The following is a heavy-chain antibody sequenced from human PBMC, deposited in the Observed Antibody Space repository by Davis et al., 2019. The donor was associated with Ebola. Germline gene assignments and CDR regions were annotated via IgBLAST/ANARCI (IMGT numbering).Heavy chain of an antibody. CDR3: ARQEALYGSIDN. V-gene: IGHV5-51*01. J-gene: IGHJ4*02. Sequence: GGSLRLSCKGSGYSSNTYWIAWVRQMPGQGLEWMGIIYPRDSDTRYRPSFEGQVTISVDRSISTAYLQWNSLKASDSAMYYCARQEALYGSIDNWGQGTLVTVSS. D-gene: IGHD6-13*01. CDR2: IYPRDSDT. CDR1: GYSSNTYW.